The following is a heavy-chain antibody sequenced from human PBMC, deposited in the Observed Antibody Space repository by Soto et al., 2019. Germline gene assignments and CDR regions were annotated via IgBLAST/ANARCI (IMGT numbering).Heavy chain of an antibody. J-gene: IGHJ4*02. V-gene: IGHV1-18*04. CDR1: GYTFTSYG. CDR2: ISAYNGNT. D-gene: IGHD1-26*01. CDR3: ARDNVGATSFDY. Sequence: ASVKVSFKASGYTFTSYGISWVRQAPGQGLEWMGWISAYNGNTNYAQKLQGRVTMTTDTSTSTAYMELRSLRSDDTAVYYCARDNVGATSFDYWGQGTLVTVSS.